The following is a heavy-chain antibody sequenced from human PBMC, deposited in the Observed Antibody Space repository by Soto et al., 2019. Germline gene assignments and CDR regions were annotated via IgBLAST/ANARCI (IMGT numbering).Heavy chain of an antibody. D-gene: IGHD6-19*01. Sequence: LRLSCAASGFTFSSYAMSWVRQAPGKGLEWVSAISGSGGSTYYADSVKGRFTISRDNSKNTLYLQMNSLRAEDTAVYYCAKGGTDGRWWPYSSDKAGGFDPWGQGTLVTVSS. CDR2: ISGSGGST. V-gene: IGHV3-23*01. CDR1: GFTFSSYA. J-gene: IGHJ5*02. CDR3: AKGGTDGRWWPYSSDKAGGFDP.